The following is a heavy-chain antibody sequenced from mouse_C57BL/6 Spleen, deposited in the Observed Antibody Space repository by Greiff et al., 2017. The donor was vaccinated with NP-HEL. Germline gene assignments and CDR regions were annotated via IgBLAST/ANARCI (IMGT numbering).Heavy chain of an antibody. CDR3: ARRGITTVVDYFDY. V-gene: IGHV1-18*01. CDR1: GYTFTDYN. Sequence: VQLQQSGPELVKPGASVKIPCKASGYTFTDYNMDWVKQSHGKSLEWIGDINPNNGGTIYNQKFKGKATLTVDKSSSTAYMELRSLTSEDTAVYYCARRGITTVVDYFDYWGQGTTLTVSS. CDR2: INPNNGGT. D-gene: IGHD1-1*01. J-gene: IGHJ2*01.